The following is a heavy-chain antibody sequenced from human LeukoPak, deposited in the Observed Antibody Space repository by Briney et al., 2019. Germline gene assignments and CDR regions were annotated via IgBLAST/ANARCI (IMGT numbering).Heavy chain of an antibody. V-gene: IGHV4-31*03. D-gene: IGHD3-22*01. Sequence: SETLSLTCTVSGASFNSDDQYWNWIRQSPGKGLEWIGGIHPSGMLYNNPSLESRVTMSRDTSKNQFSLNLNSATAADTAVYFCWGGWDSRKLGYGGKGILVTVSS. CDR1: GASFNSDDQY. J-gene: IGHJ4*02. CDR2: IHPSGML. CDR3: WGGWDSRKLGY.